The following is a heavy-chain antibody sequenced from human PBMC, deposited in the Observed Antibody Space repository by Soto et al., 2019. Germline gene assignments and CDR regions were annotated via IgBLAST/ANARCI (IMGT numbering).Heavy chain of an antibody. Sequence: ASVKVSCKASGGTFSSYTISWVRQAPGQGLEWMGRIIPILGIANYAQKFQGRVTITADKSTSTAYMELSSLRSEDTAVYYCARVWEVDFRDDAFDIWGQGTMVTVSS. V-gene: IGHV1-69*02. J-gene: IGHJ3*02. D-gene: IGHD1-26*01. CDR1: GGTFSSYT. CDR3: ARVWEVDFRDDAFDI. CDR2: IIPILGIA.